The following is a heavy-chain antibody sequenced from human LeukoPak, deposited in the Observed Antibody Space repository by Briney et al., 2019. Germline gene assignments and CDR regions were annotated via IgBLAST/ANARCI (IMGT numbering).Heavy chain of an antibody. V-gene: IGHV1-2*02. Sequence: ASVSVSCKGSGFTFTVYYMHWLRQAPGQGLEWMGWIDPTNGGTNYSQKFQGRVTMTRETSITTAYMKLTRLTSDDTAVYYCARDSPYSGYDCDYWGQGTLVTVSS. CDR2: IDPTNGGT. CDR1: GFTFTVYY. D-gene: IGHD5-12*01. CDR3: ARDSPYSGYDCDY. J-gene: IGHJ4*02.